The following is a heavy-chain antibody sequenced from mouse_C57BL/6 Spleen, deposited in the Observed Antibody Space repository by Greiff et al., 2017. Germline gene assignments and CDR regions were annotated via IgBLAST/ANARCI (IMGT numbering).Heavy chain of an antibody. CDR1: GYTFTSYW. CDR3: ASYGYDADY. V-gene: IGHV1-69*01. D-gene: IGHD2-2*01. J-gene: IGHJ2*01. CDR2: IDPSDSYT. Sequence: QVQLQQPGAELVMPGASVQLSCKASGYTFTSYWMHWVKQRPGQGLEWIGEIDPSDSYTNYNQKFKGKSTLTVDKSSSTAYMQLSSLTSEDSAVYYCASYGYDADYWGQGTTLTVSS.